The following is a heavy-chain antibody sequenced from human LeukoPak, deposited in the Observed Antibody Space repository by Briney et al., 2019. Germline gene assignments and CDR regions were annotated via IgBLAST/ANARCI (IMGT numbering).Heavy chain of an antibody. D-gene: IGHD3-22*01. CDR3: AIRAHVVSTGSFDI. Sequence: SVKVSCKASGGTFSSYVISWVRQAPGQGLEWMGRIIPILGIANYAQKFQGRVTITADKSTSTAYMELSSLRSEDTAVYYCAIRAHVVSTGSFDIWGQGTMVTVSS. J-gene: IGHJ3*02. V-gene: IGHV1-69*04. CDR2: IIPILGIA. CDR1: GGTFSSYV.